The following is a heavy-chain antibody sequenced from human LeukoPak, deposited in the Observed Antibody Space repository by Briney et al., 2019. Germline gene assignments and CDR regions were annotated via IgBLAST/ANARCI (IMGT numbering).Heavy chain of an antibody. J-gene: IGHJ4*02. CDR3: ARDYRSTFDY. V-gene: IGHV3-11*01. Sequence: PGGSLRLSCAASGFTFSDYYMSWIRQAPGKGLEWASYISSSGTTISYTDSVEGRFTISRDNAKNSLYLQMNSLRAEDTAVYYCARDYRSTFDYWGQGTLVTVSS. CDR1: GFTFSDYY. CDR2: ISSSGTTI. D-gene: IGHD1-26*01.